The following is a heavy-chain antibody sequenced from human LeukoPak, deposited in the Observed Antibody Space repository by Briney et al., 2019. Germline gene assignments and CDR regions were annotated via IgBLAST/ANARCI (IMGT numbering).Heavy chain of an antibody. Sequence: GASVKVSCKASGYTFTSYYMHWVRQAPGQGLEWMGIINPSGGSTSYAQKFQGRVTMTRDTSTSTVYMELSSLRSEDTAVYYCARDRGLRLGELSPHYYYYYMDVWGKGTTVTVSS. V-gene: IGHV1-46*01. CDR1: GYTFTSYY. D-gene: IGHD3-16*02. CDR3: ARDRGLRLGELSPHYYYYYMDV. CDR2: INPSGGST. J-gene: IGHJ6*03.